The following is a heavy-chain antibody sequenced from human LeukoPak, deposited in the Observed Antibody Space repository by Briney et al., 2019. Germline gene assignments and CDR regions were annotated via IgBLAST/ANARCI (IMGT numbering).Heavy chain of an antibody. CDR3: ASLGRPYCGGDCYPVDY. CDR2: IYYSGST. V-gene: IGHV4-39*01. J-gene: IGHJ4*02. Sequence: SETLSLTCTVSGGSISSSSYYWGWIRQPPGKGLEWIGSIYYSGSTYYNPSLKSRVTISVDTPKNQFSLKLSSVTAADTAVYYCASLGRPYCGGDCYPVDYWGQGTLVTVFS. D-gene: IGHD2-21*02. CDR1: GGSISSSSYY.